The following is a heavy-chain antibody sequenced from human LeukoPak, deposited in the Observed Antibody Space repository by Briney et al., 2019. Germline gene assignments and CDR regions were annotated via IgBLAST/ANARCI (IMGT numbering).Heavy chain of an antibody. J-gene: IGHJ4*02. CDR3: AREGLISIVRGLNFGY. V-gene: IGHV4-59*01. CDR2: FYYNGTT. Sequence: SETLSLTCTVSGASISSYYWSWIRQPPGKGLEWIGNFYYNGTTHYNPSLRSRVTISVDTSKNQFSLKLTSVTAADTAVYYCAREGLISIVRGLNFGYWGQGTLVSVSS. CDR1: GASISSYY. D-gene: IGHD3-10*01.